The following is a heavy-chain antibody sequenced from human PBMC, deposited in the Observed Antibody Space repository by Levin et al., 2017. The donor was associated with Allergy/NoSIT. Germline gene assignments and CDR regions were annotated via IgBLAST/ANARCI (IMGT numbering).Heavy chain of an antibody. CDR3: AKDQPSPYYYDSSGYLDY. V-gene: IGHV3-30*18. J-gene: IGHJ4*02. CDR1: GFTFSSYG. CDR2: ISYDGSNK. Sequence: GGSLRLSCAASGFTFSSYGMHWVRQAPGKGLEWVAVISYDGSNKYYADSVKGRFTISRDNSKNTLYLQMNSLRAEDTAVYYCAKDQPSPYYYDSSGYLDYWGQGTLVTVSS. D-gene: IGHD3-22*01.